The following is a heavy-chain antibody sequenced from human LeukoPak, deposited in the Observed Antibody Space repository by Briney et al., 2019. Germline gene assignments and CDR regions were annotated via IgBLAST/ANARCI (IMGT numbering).Heavy chain of an antibody. CDR2: IKQDGSEK. CDR1: GFTFSSYW. Sequence: PGGSLRLSCAASGFTFSSYWMSWVRQAPGKGLEWVANIKQDGSEKNYVDSVKGRFTISRDNAKNSLYLQMNSLRAEDTAVYYCARETHGDYMDVWGKGTTVTVSS. J-gene: IGHJ6*03. D-gene: IGHD3-10*01. CDR3: ARETHGDYMDV. V-gene: IGHV3-7*01.